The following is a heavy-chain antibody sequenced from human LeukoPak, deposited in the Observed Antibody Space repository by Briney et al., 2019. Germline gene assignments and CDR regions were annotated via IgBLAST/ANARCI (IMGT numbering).Heavy chain of an antibody. CDR2: IYYSGST. J-gene: IGHJ6*03. D-gene: IGHD3-22*01. Sequence: SETLSLTCTVSGGSISSSSYYWGWIRQPPGKGLEWIGSIYYSGSTYYNPSLKSRVTISVDTSKNQFSLKLSSVTAADTAVYYCARANYYDSSGYYRGYYYYYMDVWGKGTTVTVSS. V-gene: IGHV4-39*01. CDR1: GGSISSSSYY. CDR3: ARANYYDSSGYYRGYYYYYMDV.